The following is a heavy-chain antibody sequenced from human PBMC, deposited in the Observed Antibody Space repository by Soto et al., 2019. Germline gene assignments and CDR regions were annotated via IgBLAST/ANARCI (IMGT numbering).Heavy chain of an antibody. CDR3: VGGRGWLPES. J-gene: IGHJ5*02. D-gene: IGHD6-19*01. Sequence: EVQLVESGGGLVQPGESLRLSCTASGLTFSSYWMNWVRQAPGKGLEWVAMINQDGSEKLYVDSVRGRFAISRDNAKKSLFMQRSSLRAEDTAVYFCVGGRGWLPESWGQGTLVTVSS. CDR2: INQDGSEK. V-gene: IGHV3-7*03. CDR1: GLTFSSYW.